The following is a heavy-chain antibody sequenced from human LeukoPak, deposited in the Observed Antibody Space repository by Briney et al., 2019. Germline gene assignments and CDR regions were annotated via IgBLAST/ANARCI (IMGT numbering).Heavy chain of an antibody. CDR2: IYDSGST. Sequence: PSETLSLTCTISGGSISGYYWSWIRQPPGKGLEWIGYIYDSGSTTYNPSLKSRATISVDTSTNQFSLKVNSVTAADTAMYFCARAGTYSGSRSADYWGQGTLVTVST. CDR3: ARAGTYSGSRSADY. D-gene: IGHD1-26*01. J-gene: IGHJ4*02. V-gene: IGHV4-59*01. CDR1: GGSISGYY.